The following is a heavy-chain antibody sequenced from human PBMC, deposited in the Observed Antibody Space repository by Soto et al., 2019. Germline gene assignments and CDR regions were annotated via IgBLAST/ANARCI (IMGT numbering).Heavy chain of an antibody. CDR1: GFIFTRYS. Sequence: GGSLRLSCAASGFIFTRYSMNWVRQAPGKGLEWVSSISSTTNYIYYGDSMKGRFTISRDNAKNSLYLEMNSPRAEDTAVYYCARESEDLTSNFDYWGQGTLVTVSS. J-gene: IGHJ4*02. V-gene: IGHV3-21*06. CDR2: ISSTTNYI. CDR3: ARESEDLTSNFDY.